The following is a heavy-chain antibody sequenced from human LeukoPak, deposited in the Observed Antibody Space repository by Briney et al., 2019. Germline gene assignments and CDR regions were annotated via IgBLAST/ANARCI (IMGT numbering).Heavy chain of an antibody. Sequence: SGGSLRLSCAASGFTFSDYYMSWIRQAPGKGLEGVSYISSSGSTIYYADSVKGRFTISRDNAKNSLYLQMNSLRAEDTAVYYCARDLVVVSPLYYYYYGMDVWGQGTTVTVSS. CDR1: GFTFSDYY. V-gene: IGHV3-11*01. CDR2: ISSSGSTI. D-gene: IGHD2-21*01. J-gene: IGHJ6*02. CDR3: ARDLVVVSPLYYYYYGMDV.